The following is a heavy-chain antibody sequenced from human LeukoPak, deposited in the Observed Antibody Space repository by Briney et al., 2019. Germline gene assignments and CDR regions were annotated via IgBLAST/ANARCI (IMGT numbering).Heavy chain of an antibody. CDR1: GFTFSSYA. CDR3: ARFRITGAIDY. D-gene: IGHD1-20*01. Sequence: GGSLRLSCTASGFTFSSYAMNWVRQAPGKGLEWVSVIFSGGTTTYGDSVKGRFTISRDNSKNTVDLQMNSLRAEDTAVYYCARFRITGAIDYWGQGTLVTVSS. V-gene: IGHV3-66*01. CDR2: IFSGGTT. J-gene: IGHJ4*02.